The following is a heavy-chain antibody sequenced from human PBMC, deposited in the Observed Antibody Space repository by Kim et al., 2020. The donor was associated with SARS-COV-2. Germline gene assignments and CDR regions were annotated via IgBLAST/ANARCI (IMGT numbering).Heavy chain of an antibody. CDR1: GYTFTSYY. V-gene: IGHV1-8*01. CDR2: MNPNSGNT. D-gene: IGHD3-9*01. CDR3: ARERRYFGWLIADQPGWFDP. Sequence: ASVKVSCKASGYTFTSYYINWVRQATGQGLEWMGWMNPNSGNTGYAQKFQGRVTMTRNTSISTAYMELSSLRSEDTAVYYCARERRYFGWLIADQPGWFDPWGQGTPVTVSS. J-gene: IGHJ5*02.